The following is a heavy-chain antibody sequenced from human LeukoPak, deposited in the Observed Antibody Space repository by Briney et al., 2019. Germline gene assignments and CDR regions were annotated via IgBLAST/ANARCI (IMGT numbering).Heavy chain of an antibody. J-gene: IGHJ4*02. CDR2: IIPIFGTA. CDR3: ARAKQQPYPSFDY. Sequence: GASVTVSYKASGGTFNSYAISWVRQAPGQGREWMGGIIPIFGTANYAQKFQGRVTITADKSTSTAYMELSSLRSEDTAVYYCARAKQQPYPSFDYWGQGTLVTVSS. V-gene: IGHV1-69*06. D-gene: IGHD6-13*01. CDR1: GGTFNSYA.